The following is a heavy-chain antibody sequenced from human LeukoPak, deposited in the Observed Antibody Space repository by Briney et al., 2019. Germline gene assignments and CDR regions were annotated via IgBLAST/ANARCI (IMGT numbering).Heavy chain of an antibody. Sequence: SETLSLTCTVSGGSISSYYWSWIRQPPGKGLEWIGYIYYSGSTNYNPSLKSRVTISVDTSKNQFSLKLSSVTAADTAVYYCARGGVSSGWRSETFDYWGQGTLVTVSS. J-gene: IGHJ4*02. V-gene: IGHV4-59*01. CDR2: IYYSGST. CDR1: GGSISSYY. D-gene: IGHD6-19*01. CDR3: ARGGVSSGWRSETFDY.